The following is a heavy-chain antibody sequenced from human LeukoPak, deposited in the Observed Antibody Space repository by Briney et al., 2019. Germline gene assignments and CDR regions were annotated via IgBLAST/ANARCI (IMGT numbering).Heavy chain of an antibody. CDR1: GGSISSYY. J-gene: IGHJ4*02. CDR3: ARKGKGSGSPLDY. Sequence: PSETLSLTCTVSGGSISSYYWSWLRQPPGKGLEWIGYIYYSGSTNYNPSLKSRVTISVDTSKNQFSLKLSSETAADTAVYYCARKGKGSGSPLDYWGQGTLVTVSS. CDR2: IYYSGST. V-gene: IGHV4-59*01. D-gene: IGHD3-10*01.